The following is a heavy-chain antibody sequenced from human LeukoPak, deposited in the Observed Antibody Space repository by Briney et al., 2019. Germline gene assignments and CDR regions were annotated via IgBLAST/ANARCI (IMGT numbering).Heavy chain of an antibody. CDR2: TYYSGNT. CDR3: ARGQHLVGYYFDY. CDR1: GGSIGSYY. J-gene: IGHJ4*02. Sequence: SETLSLTCTVSGGSIGSYYWSWIRQPPGKGLEWLGFTYYSGNTESNPSLESRVTISVDTSKNQFSLRLTSVTAADTAVYYCARGQHLVGYYFDYWGQGTLVTVSS. V-gene: IGHV4-59*01. D-gene: IGHD6-13*01.